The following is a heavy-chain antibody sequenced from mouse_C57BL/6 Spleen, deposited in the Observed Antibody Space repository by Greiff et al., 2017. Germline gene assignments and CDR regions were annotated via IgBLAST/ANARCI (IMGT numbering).Heavy chain of an antibody. J-gene: IGHJ3*01. CDR3: AKYGNRVASCFAY. D-gene: IGHD2-1*01. CDR2: IYPGDEDT. CDR1: GYAFRSSW. V-gene: IGHV1-82*01. Sequence: QVQLQQSGPELVKPGASVKISCKASGYAFRSSWMNWVKQRPGKGLEWIGRIYPGDEDTNYNGKFKGKATLTADKSYSTAYMQLSSLTSEEDAVNYCAKYGNRVASCFAYWGQGTLVTVSA.